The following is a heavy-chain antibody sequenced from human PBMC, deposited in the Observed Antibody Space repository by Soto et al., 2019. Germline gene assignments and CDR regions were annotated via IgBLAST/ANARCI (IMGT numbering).Heavy chain of an antibody. V-gene: IGHV3-9*01. CDR2: ISWNSGSI. CDR1: GFTFDDYA. J-gene: IGHJ6*03. D-gene: IGHD4-17*01. CDR3: AKVASTVAIYYYRDV. Sequence: EVQLVESGGGLVQPGRSLRLSCAASGFTFDDYAMHWVRQAPGKGLEWVSGISWNSGSIGYADSVKGRFTISRDNAKNYLYLQMNSLRAEDTALYYCAKVASTVAIYYYRDVWGKGTTVTVCS.